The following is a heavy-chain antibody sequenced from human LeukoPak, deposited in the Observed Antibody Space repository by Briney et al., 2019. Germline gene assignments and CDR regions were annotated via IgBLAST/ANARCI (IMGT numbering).Heavy chain of an antibody. J-gene: IGHJ3*02. CDR3: AREQWDHDALDI. V-gene: IGHV3-30*02. Sequence: GGSLRLSCAASGFTFSNYGMHWVRQAPGKGLEWVAFIRYDGNDKYYADSVKGRFTISRDNSKNTLYLQMNSLRAEDTAVYYCAREQWDHDALDIWGQGTMVTVSS. D-gene: IGHD1-26*01. CDR2: IRYDGNDK. CDR1: GFTFSNYG.